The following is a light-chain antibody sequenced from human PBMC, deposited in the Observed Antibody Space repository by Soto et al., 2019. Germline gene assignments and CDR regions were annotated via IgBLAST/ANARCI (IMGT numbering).Light chain of an antibody. CDR3: HQYGISPGT. CDR2: GAS. V-gene: IGKV3-20*01. CDR1: QSVTSNY. J-gene: IGKJ1*01. Sequence: VLTQSPGTLSSSPLETVTLCCRASQSVTSNYLAWYQQKPGQSPRLLIFGASIRDTGLPDRFSGGGSGRDFTLTISRLEPEDSAVYYCHQYGISPGTFGQGTKVDIK.